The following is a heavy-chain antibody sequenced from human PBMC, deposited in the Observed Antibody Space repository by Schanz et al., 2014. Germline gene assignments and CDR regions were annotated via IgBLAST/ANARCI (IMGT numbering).Heavy chain of an antibody. Sequence: VQLVESGGGLVKPGGSLRLSCEASEFTFSSYKMNWVRQAPGKGLEWVAVIWYDENNKYYADSVKGRFTMSRDNSKNTLYLQMNSLRAEDTAVYYCAKDPSHGDYDYYFDYWGQGTLVTVSS. CDR3: AKDPSHGDYDYYFDY. CDR1: EFTFSSYK. V-gene: IGHV3-33*06. J-gene: IGHJ4*02. CDR2: IWYDENNK. D-gene: IGHD3-22*01.